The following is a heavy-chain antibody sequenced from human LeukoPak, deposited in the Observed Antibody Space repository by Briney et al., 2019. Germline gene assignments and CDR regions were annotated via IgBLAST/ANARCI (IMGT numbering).Heavy chain of an antibody. CDR3: ARDTGDCSSTSCYDYYYYGMDV. D-gene: IGHD2-2*01. V-gene: IGHV3-66*01. CDR1: GFTVSSNY. Sequence: PGGSLRLSCAASGFTVSSNYMSWVRQAPGKGLEWVSVIYSGGSTYYADSVKGRFTISRDNSKNTLYLQMNSLRAEDTAVYYCARDTGDCSSTSCYDYYYYGMDVWGQGTTVTVSS. J-gene: IGHJ6*02. CDR2: IYSGGST.